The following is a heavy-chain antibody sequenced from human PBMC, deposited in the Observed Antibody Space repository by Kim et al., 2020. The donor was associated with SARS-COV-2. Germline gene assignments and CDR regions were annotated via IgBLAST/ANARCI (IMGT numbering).Heavy chain of an antibody. D-gene: IGHD6-19*01. Sequence: ASVKVSCKASGYTFTSYAMHWVRQAPGQRLEWMGWINAGNGNTKYSQKFQGRVTITRDTSASTAYMELSSLRSEDTAVYYCARDNPYFSGSIAVAGRRVYNWFDPWGQGTLVTVSS. J-gene: IGHJ5*02. CDR1: GYTFTSYA. CDR2: INAGNGNT. CDR3: ARDNPYFSGSIAVAGRRVYNWFDP. V-gene: IGHV1-3*01.